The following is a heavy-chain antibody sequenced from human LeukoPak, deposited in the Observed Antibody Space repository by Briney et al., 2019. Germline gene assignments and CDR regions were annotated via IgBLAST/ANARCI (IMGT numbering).Heavy chain of an antibody. Sequence: SQTLSLTCANSGDSVSSNSAAWNWIRQSPSRGLEWLGRTYYRSKWYNDYAVSVKSRITINLDTSKNQFSLQLNSVTPEDTAVYYCARGSKGYYYGSGSYSLTNWFDPWGQGTLVTVSS. CDR1: GDSVSSNSAA. J-gene: IGHJ5*02. CDR2: TYYRSKWYN. V-gene: IGHV6-1*01. D-gene: IGHD3-10*01. CDR3: ARGSKGYYYGSGSYSLTNWFDP.